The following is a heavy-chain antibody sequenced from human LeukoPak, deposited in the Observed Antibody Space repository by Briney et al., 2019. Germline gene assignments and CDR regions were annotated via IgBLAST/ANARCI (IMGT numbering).Heavy chain of an antibody. J-gene: IGHJ6*03. D-gene: IGHD3-22*01. CDR3: ARVLSGDSSGYLYYYYYYYYMDV. CDR2: IYYSGST. CDR1: GGSISSGDYY. V-gene: IGHV4-30-4*08. Sequence: SETLSLTCTVSGGSISSGDYYWSWIRQPPGKGLEWIGYIYYSGSTYYKPYLKSRVTISVDTSKNQFSLKLSSVTAADTAVYCCARVLSGDSSGYLYYYYYYYYMDVWGKGTTVTVSS.